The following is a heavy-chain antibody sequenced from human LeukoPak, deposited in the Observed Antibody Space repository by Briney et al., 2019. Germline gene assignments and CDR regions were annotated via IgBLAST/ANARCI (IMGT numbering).Heavy chain of an antibody. Sequence: KPSETLSLTCTASGGSITNYYWSWIRQPAGKGLEWIGRIHGSGGTNYNPSLKSRVTMSVDTSTNLVSLKLRSVTAADTAVYYCARGGAPEYWGQGTLVTVYS. CDR1: GGSITNYY. CDR3: ARGGAPEY. J-gene: IGHJ4*02. CDR2: IHGSGGT. V-gene: IGHV4-4*07.